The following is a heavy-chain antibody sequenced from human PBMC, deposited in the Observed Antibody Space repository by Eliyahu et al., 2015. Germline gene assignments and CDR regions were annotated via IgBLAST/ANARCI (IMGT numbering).Heavy chain of an antibody. V-gene: IGHV3-33*01. CDR3: ARDDDSTGYYLGTXY. Sequence: SLRLSCAASGFTFRSYGMHWIRQAPGKGLEWVAVIWYDGINKYYAESVKGRFTISRDNSKNTVYLQMNSLRAEDTALYYCARDDDSTGYYLGTXYWGQGTLVTVSS. J-gene: IGHJ4*02. CDR1: GFTFRSYG. D-gene: IGHD6-19*01. CDR2: IWYDGINK.